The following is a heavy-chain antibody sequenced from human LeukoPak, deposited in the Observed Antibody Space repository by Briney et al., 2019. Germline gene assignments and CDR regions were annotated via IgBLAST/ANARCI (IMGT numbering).Heavy chain of an antibody. Sequence: GGSLRLSCAASGFTLSSYAMSWFRQAPGKGLEWVGFIRSKAYGGTTEYAASVKGRFTISRDDSKSIAYLQMNSLKTEDTAVYYCTRGYCSSTSCLPFDYWGQGTLVTVSS. CDR2: IRSKAYGGTT. CDR1: GFTLSSYA. CDR3: TRGYCSSTSCLPFDY. D-gene: IGHD2-2*01. J-gene: IGHJ4*02. V-gene: IGHV3-49*03.